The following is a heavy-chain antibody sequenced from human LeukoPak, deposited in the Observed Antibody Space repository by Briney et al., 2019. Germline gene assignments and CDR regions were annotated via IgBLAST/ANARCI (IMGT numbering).Heavy chain of an antibody. D-gene: IGHD3-3*01. CDR3: ARDLSYDFWSGYYYYGMDV. V-gene: IGHV3-74*01. Sequence: GGSLRLSCAASGFTFSSYWMHWVRQAPGKGLVWVSRIKSDGSSTSYAGFVKGRFTISRDNAKNSLYLQMNSLRAEDTAVYYCARDLSYDFWSGYYYYGMDVWGQGTTVTVSS. J-gene: IGHJ6*02. CDR1: GFTFSSYW. CDR2: IKSDGSST.